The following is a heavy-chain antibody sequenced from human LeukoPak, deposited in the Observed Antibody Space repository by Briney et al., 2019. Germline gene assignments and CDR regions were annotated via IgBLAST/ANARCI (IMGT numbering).Heavy chain of an antibody. J-gene: IGHJ4*02. CDR3: TRFLTFGGVIVIGDY. CDR1: GFTFGDYA. Sequence: GGSLRLSCTASGFTFGDYAMSWFRQAPGKGLEWVGFIRSKAYGGTTEYAASVKGRFTISRDDSKSIAYLQMNSLKTEDTAVYYCTRFLTFGGVIVIGDYWGQGTLVTVSS. CDR2: IRSKAYGGTT. V-gene: IGHV3-49*03. D-gene: IGHD3-16*02.